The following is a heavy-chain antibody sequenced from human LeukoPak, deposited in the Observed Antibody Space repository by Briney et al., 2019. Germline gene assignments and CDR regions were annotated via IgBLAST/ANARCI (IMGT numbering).Heavy chain of an antibody. CDR3: ARDLFAGTTGTVDY. D-gene: IGHD1-1*01. Sequence: SETLSLTCTVSGGSISSYYWSWIRQPPGKGLEGIGYISYSGSTNYDPSLKSRVTISVDTSKNQFSLKLSSVTAADTAVYYCARDLFAGTTGTVDYWGQGTLVTVSS. V-gene: IGHV4-59*01. CDR1: GGSISSYY. CDR2: ISYSGST. J-gene: IGHJ4*02.